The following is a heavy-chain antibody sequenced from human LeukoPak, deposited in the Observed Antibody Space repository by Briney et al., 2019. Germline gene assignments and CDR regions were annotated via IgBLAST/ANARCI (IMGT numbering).Heavy chain of an antibody. CDR2: IYPGESDP. CDR3: ARLGRYDVLTGPDY. J-gene: IGHJ4*02. D-gene: IGHD3-9*01. Sequence: GESLEISCQGSGSNFTNYWIGWVRQPPGKGLEWMGIIYPGESDPSYSPSFQGQVTISADKSINTAYLRWGSLKAADTAMYYCARLGRYDVLTGPDYWGQGTLVSVSS. V-gene: IGHV5-51*01. CDR1: GSNFTNYW.